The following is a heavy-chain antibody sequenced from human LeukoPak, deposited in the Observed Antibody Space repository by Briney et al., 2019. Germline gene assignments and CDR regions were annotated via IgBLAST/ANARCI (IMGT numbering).Heavy chain of an antibody. V-gene: IGHV2-5*02. D-gene: IGHD1-26*01. J-gene: IGHJ4*02. CDR2: IYWDDDK. CDR1: GFSLSTRGVS. Sequence: SGPTLVKPTQTLTLTCTFSGFSLSTRGVSVGWIRQPPGKALEWLALIYWDDDKRYSPSLKSRLTITKDTSKNQVVLTMTNMDPVDTATYYCAHRLANGSPMGYWGQGTLVTVSS. CDR3: AHRLANGSPMGY.